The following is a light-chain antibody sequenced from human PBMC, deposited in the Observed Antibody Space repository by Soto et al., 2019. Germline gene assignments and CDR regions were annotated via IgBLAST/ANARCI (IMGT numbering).Light chain of an antibody. CDR1: SSDIGGHDY. CDR3: ASYTSADTRV. V-gene: IGLV2-14*01. CDR2: EVT. Sequence: QSVLTQPASVSGSPGQSITISCTGTSSDIGGHDYVFWYQQYPGKAPKLLISEVTNRPSGVSRRFSGSKSGATASLTITGLLAEDEADYDFASYTSADTRVFGGGTKLTVL. J-gene: IGLJ3*02.